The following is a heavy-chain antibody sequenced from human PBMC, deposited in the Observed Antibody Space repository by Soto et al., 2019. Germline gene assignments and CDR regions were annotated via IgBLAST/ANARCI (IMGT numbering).Heavy chain of an antibody. CDR3: ASDAYGSGSYSYYYDMDV. CDR1: GGSIRSGGYY. Sequence: TLSLTCTVPGGSIRSGGYYWSWIRQHPGTGPEWIGYIHYSVSTYYNPSLKSRVTISVDTSKNQFSLKLSSVTAADTAVYYCASDAYGSGSYSYYYDMDVWGQGTTVTVSS. J-gene: IGHJ6*02. CDR2: IHYSVST. V-gene: IGHV4-31*03. D-gene: IGHD3-10*01.